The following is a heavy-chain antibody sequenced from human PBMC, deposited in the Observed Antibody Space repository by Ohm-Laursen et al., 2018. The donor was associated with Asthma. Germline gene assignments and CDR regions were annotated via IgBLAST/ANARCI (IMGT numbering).Heavy chain of an antibody. D-gene: IGHD6-19*01. Sequence: SVKVSCKASGYTFTSYGISWVRQAPGQGLEWMGWISAYNGNTNYAQKLQGRVTMTTDTSTSTACMELRSLRSDDTAVYYCAREGAVAGYFDYWGQGTLVTVSS. CDR2: ISAYNGNT. CDR1: GYTFTSYG. V-gene: IGHV1-18*04. J-gene: IGHJ4*02. CDR3: AREGAVAGYFDY.